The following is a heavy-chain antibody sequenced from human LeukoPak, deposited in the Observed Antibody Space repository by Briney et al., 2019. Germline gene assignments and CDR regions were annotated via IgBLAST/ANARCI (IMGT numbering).Heavy chain of an antibody. D-gene: IGHD1-26*01. J-gene: IGHJ6*02. CDR3: ARDISTKDDYGMDV. CDR1: GFTFSDYY. V-gene: IGHV3-11*01. CDR2: ISGSGGAI. Sequence: GGSLRLSCAASGFTFSDYYMSWIRQAPGQGLEWVSFISGSGGAIYYAGSVKGRFIISRDNAKKSLFLQMDSLRVEDTAVYYCARDISTKDDYGMDVWGQGTTVTVSS.